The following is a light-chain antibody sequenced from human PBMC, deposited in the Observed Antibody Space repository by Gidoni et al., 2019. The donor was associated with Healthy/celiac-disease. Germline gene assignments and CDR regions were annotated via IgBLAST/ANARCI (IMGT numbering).Light chain of an antibody. Sequence: EIVLTQSPATLSLSPGERATLSCRASQSVSRYLAWYQQQPGQAPRLLIYDASNRATGIPARFSGSGSGTDFTLTISSLEPEDFAVYYCQQRSNGPQTFXQXTKLXIK. CDR1: QSVSRY. V-gene: IGKV3-11*01. CDR3: QQRSNGPQT. J-gene: IGKJ2*01. CDR2: DAS.